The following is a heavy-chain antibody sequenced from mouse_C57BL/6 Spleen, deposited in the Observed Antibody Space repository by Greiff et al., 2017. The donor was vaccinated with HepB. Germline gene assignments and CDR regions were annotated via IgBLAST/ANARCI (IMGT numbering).Heavy chain of an antibody. J-gene: IGHJ1*03. CDR3: ASWGTTDWYFDV. Sequence: VQLQQSGAELVKPGASVKLSCKASGYTFTSYWMHWVKQRPGQGLEWIGMIHPNSGSTNYNEKFKSKATLTVDKSSSTAYMQLSSLTSEDSAVYYCASWGTTDWYFDVWGTGTTVTVSS. D-gene: IGHD1-1*01. CDR1: GYTFTSYW. CDR2: IHPNSGST. V-gene: IGHV1-64*01.